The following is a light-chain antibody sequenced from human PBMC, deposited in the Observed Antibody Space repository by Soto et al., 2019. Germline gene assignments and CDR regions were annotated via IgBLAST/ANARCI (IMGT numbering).Light chain of an antibody. V-gene: IGLV1-44*01. CDR1: KSNIGTNT. CDR3: AAWDDSMNGHVV. J-gene: IGLJ2*01. Sequence: QPVLTQAPSASGTPGQRVTISCSGSKSNIGTNTVSWYQQLPGTAPKLLIYRNSQRPSGVPDRFSGSKSGTSASLAISGLQSEDEADYYCAAWDDSMNGHVVFGGGTQLTVL. CDR2: RNS.